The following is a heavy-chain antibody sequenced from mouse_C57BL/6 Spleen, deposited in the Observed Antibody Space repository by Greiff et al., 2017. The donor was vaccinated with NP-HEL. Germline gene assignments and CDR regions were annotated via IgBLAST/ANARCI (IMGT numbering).Heavy chain of an antibody. CDR1: GFTFSSYA. CDR3: ARDRDGYPFAY. D-gene: IGHD2-3*01. Sequence: EVQRVESGGGLVKPGGSLKLSCAASGFTFSSYAMSWVRQTPEKRLEWVATISDGGSYTYYPDNVKGRFTISRDNAKNNLYLQMSHLKSEDTAMYYCARDRDGYPFAYWGQGTLVTVSA. V-gene: IGHV5-4*01. CDR2: ISDGGSYT. J-gene: IGHJ3*01.